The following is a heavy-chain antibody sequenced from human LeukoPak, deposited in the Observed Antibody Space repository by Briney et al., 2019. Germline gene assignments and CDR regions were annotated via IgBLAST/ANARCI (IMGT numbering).Heavy chain of an antibody. D-gene: IGHD2-2*01. CDR3: AREYCSSTSCQRKYYMDV. CDR1: DDSFSSHY. J-gene: IGHJ6*03. V-gene: IGHV4-39*07. CDR2: IYYSGST. Sequence: PSETLSLTCAVSDDSFSSHYWTWIRQPPGKGLEWIGSIYYSGSTYYNPSLKSRVTISVDTSKNQFSLKLSSVTAADTAVYYCAREYCSSTSCQRKYYMDVWGKGTTVTVSS.